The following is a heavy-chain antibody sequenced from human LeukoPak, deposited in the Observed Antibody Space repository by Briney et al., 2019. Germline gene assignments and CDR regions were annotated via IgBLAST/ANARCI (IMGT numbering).Heavy chain of an antibody. D-gene: IGHD1-26*01. CDR2: IIPIFGTA. CDR1: GGTFSSYA. J-gene: IGHJ3*02. Sequence: SVKVSCKASGGTFSSYAISWVRQAPGQELEWMGGIIPIFGTANYAQKFQGRVTITADESTSTAYMELSSLRSEDTAVYYCAREYGSPHPGAFDIWGQGTMVTVSS. CDR3: AREYGSPHPGAFDI. V-gene: IGHV1-69*13.